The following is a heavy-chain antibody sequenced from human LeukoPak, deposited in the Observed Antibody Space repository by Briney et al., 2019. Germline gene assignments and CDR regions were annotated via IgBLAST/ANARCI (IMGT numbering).Heavy chain of an antibody. CDR2: IYYSGST. Sequence: PSQTLSLTCTVSGGSISSGVYYWSWIRQHPGKGLEWIGYIYYSGSTYYNPSLKSRVTISVDTSKDQFSLKLSSVTAADTAVYYCARGGGGYDAIDYWGQGTLVTVSS. CDR3: ARGGGGYDAIDY. D-gene: IGHD5-12*01. V-gene: IGHV4-31*03. CDR1: GGSISSGVYY. J-gene: IGHJ4*02.